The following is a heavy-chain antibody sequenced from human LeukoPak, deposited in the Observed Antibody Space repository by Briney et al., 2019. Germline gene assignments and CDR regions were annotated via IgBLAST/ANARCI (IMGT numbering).Heavy chain of an antibody. V-gene: IGHV1-69*05. Sequence: SSAKVSCKASGGTFSSYAISWVRQAPGQGLEWMGEIIPIFGTANYAQKFQGRVTITTDESTSTAYMELSSLRSEDTAVYYCARVRPYYYYMDVWGKGTTVTVSS. J-gene: IGHJ6*03. CDR2: IIPIFGTA. CDR1: GGTFSSYA. CDR3: ARVRPYYYYMDV.